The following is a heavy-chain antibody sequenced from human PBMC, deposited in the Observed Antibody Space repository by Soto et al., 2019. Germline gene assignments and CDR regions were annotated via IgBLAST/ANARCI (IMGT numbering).Heavy chain of an antibody. V-gene: IGHV4-30-2*01. CDR2: IYHSGST. CDR1: GGSIRSGGYS. CDR3: ARPVYSSRAFDY. D-gene: IGHD6-13*01. Sequence: SETLSLTCAVSGGSIRSGGYSWSWIRQPPGKSLEWIGYIYHSGSTYYNQSLKSRVTISVDRSKNQFATKLSSMTAAGTAVYYVARPVYSSRAFDYWGQGTLVTVSS. J-gene: IGHJ4*02.